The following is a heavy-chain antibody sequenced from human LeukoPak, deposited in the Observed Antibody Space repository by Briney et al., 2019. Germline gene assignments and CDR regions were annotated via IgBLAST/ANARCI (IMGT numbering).Heavy chain of an antibody. CDR2: IKQDGSEK. D-gene: IGHD3-10*01. Sequence: GGSLRLSCEASGFTFRSYWMSWVRQAPGKGLEWVANIKQDGSEKYYVDSVKGRFTISRDNAKNSLSLQMNSLRAEDTAVYYCAAWVIVRGLTGARESWGQGTLVAISS. V-gene: IGHV3-7*01. CDR1: GFTFRSYW. CDR3: AAWVIVRGLTGARES. J-gene: IGHJ5*02.